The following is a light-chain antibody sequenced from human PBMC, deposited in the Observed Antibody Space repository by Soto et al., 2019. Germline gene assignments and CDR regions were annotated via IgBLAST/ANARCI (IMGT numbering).Light chain of an antibody. CDR3: PQYGSYGT. Sequence: EIVLTQSPGTLSLSPGERATLSCRASQSVSNNYLAWYQQKPGQAPRLLIYGASNKATGIPDRFSGSGSGTDFTLTISRLAPEDFAVYYCPQYGSYGTLGRGTKADLK. J-gene: IGKJ4*02. V-gene: IGKV3-20*01. CDR1: QSVSNNY. CDR2: GAS.